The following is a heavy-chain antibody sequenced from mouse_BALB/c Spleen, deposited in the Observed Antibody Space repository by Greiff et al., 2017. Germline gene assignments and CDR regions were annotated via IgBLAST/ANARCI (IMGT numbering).Heavy chain of an antibody. J-gene: IGHJ4*01. D-gene: IGHD2-1*01. CDR2: ISSGSSTI. Sequence: EVQGVESGGGLVQPGGSRKLSCAASGFTFSSFGMHWVRQAPEKGLEWVAYISSGSSTIYYADTVKGRFTISRDNPKNTLFLQMTSLRSEDTAMYYCARSSVGKDYAMDYWGQGTSVTVSS. CDR3: ARSSVGKDYAMDY. V-gene: IGHV5-17*02. CDR1: GFTFSSFG.